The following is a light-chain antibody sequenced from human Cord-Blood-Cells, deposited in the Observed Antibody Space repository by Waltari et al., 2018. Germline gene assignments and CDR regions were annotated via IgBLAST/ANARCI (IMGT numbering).Light chain of an antibody. CDR1: SSNIGAGYD. V-gene: IGLV1-40*01. J-gene: IGLJ2*01. CDR2: GNS. CDR3: QSYDSSLSGSV. Sequence: QSVLTQPPSVSGAPGPRVTIPCTGSSSNIGAGYDLHWYQQLPGTAPKLLIYGNSNRPSGVPDRFSGSKSGTSASLAITGLQAEDEADYYCQSYDSSLSGSVFGGGTKLTVL.